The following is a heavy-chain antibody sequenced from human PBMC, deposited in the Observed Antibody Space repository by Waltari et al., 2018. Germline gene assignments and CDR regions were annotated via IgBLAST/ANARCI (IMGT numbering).Heavy chain of an antibody. CDR3: ARGGGGYDKYYFDL. Sequence: RLQESGPGRMKPSETLSLICTVSGASITICTHYWCWIRQTPGKGLEWIGYVYQSGSTLYNPTLNNRVTMSVDRSKNQFSLRLTSLTAADTAVYFCARGGGGYDKYYFDLWGQGTLVTVSS. V-gene: IGHV4-39*07. CDR1: GASITICTHY. CDR2: VYQSGST. J-gene: IGHJ4*02. D-gene: IGHD5-12*01.